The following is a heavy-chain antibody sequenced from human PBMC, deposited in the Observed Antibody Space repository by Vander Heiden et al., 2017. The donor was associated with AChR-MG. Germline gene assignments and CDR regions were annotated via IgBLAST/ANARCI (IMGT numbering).Heavy chain of an antibody. CDR2: ISAYNGNT. V-gene: IGHV1-18*01. J-gene: IGHJ4*02. CDR3: AVITFGGVIVAPRDY. CDR1: GYPFTSYG. D-gene: IGHD3-16*02. Sequence: QVQLVQSGAEVKKPGASVKVSCKASGYPFTSYGISWVRQAPGQGLEWMGWISAYNGNTNYAQKLQGRVTMTTDTSTSTAYMELRSLRSDDTAVYYCAVITFGGVIVAPRDYWGQGTLVTVSS.